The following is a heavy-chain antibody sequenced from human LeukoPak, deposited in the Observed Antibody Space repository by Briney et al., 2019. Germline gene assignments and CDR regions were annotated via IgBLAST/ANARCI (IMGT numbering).Heavy chain of an antibody. D-gene: IGHD3-9*01. V-gene: IGHV3-9*01. CDR3: AKDIIRYFDWLFDY. J-gene: IGHJ4*02. CDR2: ISWNSGSI. Sequence: PGGSLRLSCAASGFTFSSYAMHWVRQAPGKGLEWVSGISWNSGSIGYADSVKGRFTISRDNAKNSLYLQMNSLRAEDTALYYCAKDIIRYFDWLFDYWGQGTLVTVSS. CDR1: GFTFSSYA.